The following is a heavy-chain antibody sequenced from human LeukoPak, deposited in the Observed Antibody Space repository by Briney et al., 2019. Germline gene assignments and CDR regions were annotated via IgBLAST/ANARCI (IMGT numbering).Heavy chain of an antibody. Sequence: GESLKISCKGSGYSFTSYWIGWVRQMPGKGLEWMGIIYPGDSDTRYSPSFQGQVTISADKSISTAYLQWSSLKASDTAMYYCARHTYDFWSGYVSYYYYMDVWGKGTTVTVSS. D-gene: IGHD3-3*01. V-gene: IGHV5-51*01. J-gene: IGHJ6*03. CDR1: GYSFTSYW. CDR3: ARHTYDFWSGYVSYYYYMDV. CDR2: IYPGDSDT.